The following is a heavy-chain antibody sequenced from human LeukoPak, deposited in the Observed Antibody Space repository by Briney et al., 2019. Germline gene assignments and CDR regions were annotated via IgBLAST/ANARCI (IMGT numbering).Heavy chain of an antibody. J-gene: IGHJ6*03. V-gene: IGHV4-34*01. CDR3: ARTTEGGYSYGYFYYYYMDV. Sequence: NPSETLSLTCAVYGESFSGYYWSWIRQPPGKGLEWIGEINHSGSTNYNPSLKSRVTISVDTSKNQFSLKLSSVTAADTAVYYCARTTEGGYSYGYFYYYYMDVWGKGTTVTISS. CDR2: INHSGST. D-gene: IGHD5-18*01. CDR1: GESFSGYY.